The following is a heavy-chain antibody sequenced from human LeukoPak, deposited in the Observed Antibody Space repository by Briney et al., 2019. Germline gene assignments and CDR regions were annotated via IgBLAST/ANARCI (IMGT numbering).Heavy chain of an antibody. D-gene: IGHD3-16*01. CDR1: GGSISSYY. CDR3: ARDSGTTGGVKFDP. V-gene: IGHV4-59*12. Sequence: PSETLSLTCTVSGGSISSYYWSWIRQPPGKGLEWIGYIYYSGSTNYNPSLKSRVTISVDTSKNQFSLKLMSVTAADTAVYYCARDSGTTGGVKFDPWGQGTLVTVSS. CDR2: IYYSGST. J-gene: IGHJ5*02.